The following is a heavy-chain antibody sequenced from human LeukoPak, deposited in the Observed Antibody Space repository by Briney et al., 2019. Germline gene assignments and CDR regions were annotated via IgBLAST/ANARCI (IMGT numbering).Heavy chain of an antibody. V-gene: IGHV3-7*01. CDR2: IKPDGSDR. CDR1: GFTLRNYW. Sequence: GGSLRLSCEASGFTLRNYWMTWVRQSPGKGLERVAIIKPDGSDRYYLDSVKGRFTISRDNAKNSLYLQMSSLRVEDTAVYYCARGGHRQKEFWGQGTLVTVSS. CDR3: ARGGHRQKEF. J-gene: IGHJ4*02. D-gene: IGHD3-10*01.